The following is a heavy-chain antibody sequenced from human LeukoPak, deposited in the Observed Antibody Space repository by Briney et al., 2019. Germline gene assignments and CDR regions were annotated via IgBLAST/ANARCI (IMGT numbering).Heavy chain of an antibody. Sequence: GGSLRLSCAASGCTFSDYYLSWIRQAPGKGLEWVSYISSNGSTIYYADSVKGRFTISRDNAKNSLYLQMNSLRAEDTAVYYCASPTQLLWFGELASYGMDVWGQGTTVTVSS. CDR3: ASPTQLLWFGELASYGMDV. CDR1: GCTFSDYY. CDR2: ISSNGSTI. V-gene: IGHV3-11*01. D-gene: IGHD3-10*01. J-gene: IGHJ6*02.